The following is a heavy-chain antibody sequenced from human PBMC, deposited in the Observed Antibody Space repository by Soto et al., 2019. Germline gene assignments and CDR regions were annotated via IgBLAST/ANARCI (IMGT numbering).Heavy chain of an antibody. CDR3: SRRSSTDHFDY. CDR1: GYTFTSYW. Sequence: EVQLVQSGAEVRKPGETLKISCKGCGYTFTSYWIGWVRQMPGKGLEWMGMIYPGDSNTRYSPSFQGQVTISADKSISTAYLQWSSLQASDSAMFYCSRRSSTDHFDYWGQGTLVTVSS. D-gene: IGHD2-8*02. V-gene: IGHV5-51*01. CDR2: IYPGDSNT. J-gene: IGHJ4*02.